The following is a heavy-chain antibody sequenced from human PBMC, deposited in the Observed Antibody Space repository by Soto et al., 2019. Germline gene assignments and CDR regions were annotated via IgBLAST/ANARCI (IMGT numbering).Heavy chain of an antibody. CDR3: TTDLTFRYYDSSGYYYDY. Sequence: GGSLRLSCAASGFTFSNAWMNWVRQAPGKGLEWVGRIKSKTDGGTTDYAAPVKGRFTISRDDSKNTLYLQMNSLKTEDTAVYYCTTDLTFRYYDSSGYYYDYWGQGTLVTVSS. CDR1: GFTFSNAW. V-gene: IGHV3-15*07. CDR2: IKSKTDGGTT. J-gene: IGHJ4*02. D-gene: IGHD3-22*01.